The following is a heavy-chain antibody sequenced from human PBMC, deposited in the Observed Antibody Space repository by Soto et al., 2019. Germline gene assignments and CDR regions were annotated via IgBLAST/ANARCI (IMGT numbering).Heavy chain of an antibody. V-gene: IGHV4-31*03. D-gene: IGHD6-6*01. CDR3: ARGKVEYSSSSPNYYYYYMDV. CDR1: GVSISSGGYY. Sequence: PSETLSLTCTVSGVSISSGGYYWSWIRQHPGKGLEWIGYIYYSGSTYYNPSLKSRVTISVDTSKNQFSLKLSSVTAADTAVYYCARGKVEYSSSSPNYYYYYMDVWGKGTTVTVSS. CDR2: IYYSGST. J-gene: IGHJ6*03.